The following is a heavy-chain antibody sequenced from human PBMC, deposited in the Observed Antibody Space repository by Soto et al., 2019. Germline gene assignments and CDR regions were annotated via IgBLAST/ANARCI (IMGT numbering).Heavy chain of an antibody. CDR3: GKFSDIEVPGMGDWFDP. CDR2: ISYDGSDK. J-gene: IGHJ5*02. CDR1: GFTFTSYG. V-gene: IGHV3-30*18. Sequence: QVQLEESGGGVVQPGRSLRLSCKASGFTFTSYGMHWVRQAPSKGLEWVALISYDGSDKLYADSVEGRFTISRDNSKNTVYLQMNSLRIEDTAMYHCGKFSDIEVPGMGDWFDPWGQGTLVTVTS. D-gene: IGHD6-19*01.